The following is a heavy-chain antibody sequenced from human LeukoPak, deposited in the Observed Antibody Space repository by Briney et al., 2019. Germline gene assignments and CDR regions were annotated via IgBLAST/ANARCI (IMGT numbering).Heavy chain of an antibody. CDR2: ISSSSSYI. CDR3: ARARLSLAGSPDAFDI. J-gene: IGHJ3*02. D-gene: IGHD6-19*01. CDR1: GFTFSSYS. Sequence: PGGSLRLSCAASGFTFSSYSMNWVRQAPGKGLEWVSSISSSSSYIYYADSVKGRFTISRDNAKNSLYLQMNSLRAEDTAVYYCARARLSLAGSPDAFDIWGQGTMVTVSS. V-gene: IGHV3-21*01.